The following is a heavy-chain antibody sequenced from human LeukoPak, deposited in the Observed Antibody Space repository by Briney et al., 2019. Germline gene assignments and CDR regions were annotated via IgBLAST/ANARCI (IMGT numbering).Heavy chain of an antibody. J-gene: IGHJ4*02. CDR2: INSDGSIT. CDR1: GFTFSGYW. Sequence: GGSLRLSCAASGFTFSGYWMHWVRQAPGKGLVWVSRINSDGSITTYADSVKGRFTISRDNAKNTLYLQMNSLRAEDTAVYYCASGRSGSYYNHNDYWGQGTLVTVSS. CDR3: ASGRSGSYYNHNDY. V-gene: IGHV3-74*01. D-gene: IGHD3-10*01.